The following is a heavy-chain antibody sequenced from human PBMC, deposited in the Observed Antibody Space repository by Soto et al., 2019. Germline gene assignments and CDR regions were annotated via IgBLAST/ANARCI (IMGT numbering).Heavy chain of an antibody. V-gene: IGHV3-66*01. CDR1: GFTVSNNY. CDR3: ATSPVAGTF. Sequence: EVQLVESGGGLVQSGGSLRLSCAASGFTVSNNYMSWVRQAPGKGLEWVSRIDSGGDIHYADSVRGRFTISRDSSKNTLYLQMNSLRAEDTAVYYCATSPVAGTFGGQGPLVTVSS. J-gene: IGHJ4*02. CDR2: IDSGGDI. D-gene: IGHD6-19*01.